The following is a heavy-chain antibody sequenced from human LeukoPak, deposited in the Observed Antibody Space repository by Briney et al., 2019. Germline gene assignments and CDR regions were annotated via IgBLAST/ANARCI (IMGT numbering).Heavy chain of an antibody. CDR1: GFTFFNDD. CDR3: ERGNILTGYSI. V-gene: IGHV3-13*01. Sequence: GGSLRLSCAASGFTFFNDDMHWVRQGLGKGLEWVSAISSAGDTYYPGSVKGRFTISRENAKNSLYLQMNRLTAGDTAVYYCERGNILTGYSIWGQGTLVTVSS. CDR2: ISSAGDT. J-gene: IGHJ4*02. D-gene: IGHD3-9*01.